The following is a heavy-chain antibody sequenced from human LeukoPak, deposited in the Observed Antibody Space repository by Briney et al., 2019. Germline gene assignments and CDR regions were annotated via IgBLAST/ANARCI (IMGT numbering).Heavy chain of an antibody. V-gene: IGHV3-15*01. CDR1: GFTFSNTW. J-gene: IGHJ4*02. CDR3: ATLTVRGVIHI. D-gene: IGHD3-10*01. CDR2: IQSKTDRETT. Sequence: TGGSLRLSCAVSGFTFSNTWMNWVRQAPGKGLEWVGRIQSKTDRETTEYAAPVKGRFTKSRDDSKTTLYLQMNSLKTDDTAVYYCATLTVRGVIHIWGQGTLVTVSS.